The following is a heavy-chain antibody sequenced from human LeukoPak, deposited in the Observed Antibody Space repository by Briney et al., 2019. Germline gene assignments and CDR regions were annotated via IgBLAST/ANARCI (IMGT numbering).Heavy chain of an antibody. CDR3: ARILDSAWGELGY. CDR1: GFSLSSYG. D-gene: IGHD1-26*01. J-gene: IGHJ4*02. V-gene: IGHV3-30*02. Sequence: GGSLRLSCARSGFSLSSYGMHWVRHAPGKGLEWMAFIRSDGSNKYYADSVKGRFTISRDNSKNTLYLQMNSLRAEDTAVYYCARILDSAWGELGYWGQGTLVTVSS. CDR2: IRSDGSNK.